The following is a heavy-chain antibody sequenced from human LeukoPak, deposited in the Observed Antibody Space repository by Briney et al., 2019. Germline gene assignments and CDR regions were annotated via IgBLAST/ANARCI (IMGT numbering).Heavy chain of an antibody. CDR1: GGTFSSYA. CDR3: STHANGYYYH. V-gene: IGHV1-69*01. D-gene: IGHD3-22*01. CDR2: IIPIFSTA. Sequence: SVKVSCKASGGTFSSYAISWVRQAPGQGLEWMGGIIPIFSTANYAQKFQGRVTITADESTSTAYMELSSLRSDDTAVYYCSTHANGYYYHWGQGTLVTVSS. J-gene: IGHJ4*02.